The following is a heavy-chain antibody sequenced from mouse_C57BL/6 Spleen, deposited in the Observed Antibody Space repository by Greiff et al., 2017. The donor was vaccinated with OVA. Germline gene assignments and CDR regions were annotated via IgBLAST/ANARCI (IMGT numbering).Heavy chain of an antibody. J-gene: IGHJ3*01. CDR1: GYTFTSYW. V-gene: IGHV1-53*01. D-gene: IGHD2-2*01. CDR2: INTSNGGT. Sequence: QVQLQQPGTELVKPGASVKLSCKASGYTFTSYWMHWVKQRPGQGLEWIGNINTSNGGTNYNEKFKSKATLTVDKSSSTAYMQLSSLTSEDSSVYYGAREGGYDRFAYWGQGTLVTVSA. CDR3: AREGGYDRFAY.